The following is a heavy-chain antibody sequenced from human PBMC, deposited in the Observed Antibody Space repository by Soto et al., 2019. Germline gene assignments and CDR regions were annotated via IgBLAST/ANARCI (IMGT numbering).Heavy chain of an antibody. CDR2: VYWDDDK. V-gene: IGHV2-5*02. CDR3: VHTYADHAGYYFDF. CDR1: GFSLIDSGVA. Sequence: QITLKESGPTLVKPTQTLTLTCSTSGFSLIDSGVAVGWICQPPGKALDWLALVYWDDDKRYSPSLRTRLTITRDTSINQVVLTMTNIDPVDTATYYCVHTYADHAGYYFDFWGQGTLVTVSS. J-gene: IGHJ4*02.